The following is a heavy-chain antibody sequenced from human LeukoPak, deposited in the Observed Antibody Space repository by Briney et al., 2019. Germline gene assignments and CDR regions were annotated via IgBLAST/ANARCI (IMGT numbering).Heavy chain of an antibody. J-gene: IGHJ6*02. CDR3: AKNRDIILNGHGMEV. CDR1: GFTFNSYG. V-gene: IGHV3-23*01. D-gene: IGHD3-10*01. Sequence: AGGSLRLSCAASGFTFNSYGMSWVREAPGKGLEWFSAISRSGGSTNYADSVKGRFTISRDNSKNTLYLQMNNLRPEEPAVYNFAKNRDIILNGHGMEVWGQGTTVTVSS. CDR2: ISRSGGST.